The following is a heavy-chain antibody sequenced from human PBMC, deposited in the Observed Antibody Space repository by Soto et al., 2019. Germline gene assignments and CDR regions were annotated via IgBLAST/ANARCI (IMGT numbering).Heavy chain of an antibody. CDR2: LDAEDGET. J-gene: IGHJ4*02. D-gene: IGHD2-2*01. CDR3: ATLPRTIERTPAAIWSFDS. Sequence: VKVSCKVSGYSLSCLSIQWGVHAAGGGVEWMGGLDAEDGETIYAQKLQGRGTMTEDTSTDTAYMELSSLTSEDTAMYYCATLPRTIERTPAAIWSFDSWGQGTLVTVSS. V-gene: IGHV1-24*01. CDR1: GYSLSCLS.